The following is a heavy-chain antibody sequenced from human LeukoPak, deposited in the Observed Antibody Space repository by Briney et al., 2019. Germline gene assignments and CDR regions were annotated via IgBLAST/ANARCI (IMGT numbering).Heavy chain of an antibody. J-gene: IGHJ5*02. CDR1: GFTFSSYA. CDR2: ISYDGSNK. CDR3: ARGRRRYYYGSGNWFDP. V-gene: IGHV3-30-3*01. Sequence: QPGRSLRLSCAASGFTFSSYAMHWVRQAPGKGLEWVAVISYDGSNKYYADSVKGRFTISRDNSKNTLYLQMNSLRAEDTAVYYCARGRRRYYYGSGNWFDPWGQGTLVTVSS. D-gene: IGHD3-10*01.